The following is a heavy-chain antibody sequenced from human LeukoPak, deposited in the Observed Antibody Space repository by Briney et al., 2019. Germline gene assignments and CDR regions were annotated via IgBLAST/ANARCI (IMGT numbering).Heavy chain of an antibody. J-gene: IGHJ6*02. CDR1: GDSVSSNSAA. V-gene: IGHV6-1*01. CDR3: ARDFTFGGVFAGAPYYGLDV. D-gene: IGHD3-16*02. Sequence: SQTLSLTCAISGDSVSSNSAAWNWIRQSPSRGLEWLGRAYYGSKWYNDYAVSVKRRISINPDTSKNQFSLQMHSVTPEDAAVYYCARDFTFGGVFAGAPYYGLDVWGQGTTVTVSS. CDR2: AYYGSKWYN.